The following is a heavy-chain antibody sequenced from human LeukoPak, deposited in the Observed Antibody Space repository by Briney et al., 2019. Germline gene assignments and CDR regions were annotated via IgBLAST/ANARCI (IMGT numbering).Heavy chain of an antibody. Sequence: ASVKVSCKASGYTLTGYYMHWVRQAPGQGLEWMGWINPNSGGTNHAQKFQGRVTMTRDTSTSTVYMELSSLRSEDTAVYYCARARVHYDSSFDYWGQGTLVTVSS. CDR1: GYTLTGYY. J-gene: IGHJ4*02. V-gene: IGHV1-2*02. D-gene: IGHD3-22*01. CDR2: INPNSGGT. CDR3: ARARVHYDSSFDY.